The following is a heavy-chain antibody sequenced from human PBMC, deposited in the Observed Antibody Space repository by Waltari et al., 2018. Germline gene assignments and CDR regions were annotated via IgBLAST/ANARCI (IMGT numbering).Heavy chain of an antibody. CDR1: GFTFSDYA. CDR3: ARERRGYYAEY. CDR2: ITYDGSNK. Sequence: QVQLAESGGGVVQPVGSLRLSCAASGFTFSDYAMHWVRRAPGKGLEWVTLITYDGSNKYYADSVKGRFTISRDDSKNTLHLQMNSLRDEDTAIYYCARERRGYYAEYWGQGTLVTVSS. V-gene: IGHV3-30*02. J-gene: IGHJ4*02.